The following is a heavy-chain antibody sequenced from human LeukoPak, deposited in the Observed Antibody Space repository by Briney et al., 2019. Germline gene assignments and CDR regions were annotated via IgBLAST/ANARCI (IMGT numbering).Heavy chain of an antibody. CDR3: ARGLVFRGVYYFDY. CDR1: GFQFSRHW. Sequence: GGSLRLSCAASGFQFSRHWMSWVGQARGKGLEWVADVKEEGREKPYVDSVKGRFTISRDNAKNSLYLQMNSLRAEDTAVYYCARGLVFRGVYYFDYWGQGTMVTVSS. D-gene: IGHD3-10*01. J-gene: IGHJ4*02. V-gene: IGHV3-7*01. CDR2: VKEEGREK.